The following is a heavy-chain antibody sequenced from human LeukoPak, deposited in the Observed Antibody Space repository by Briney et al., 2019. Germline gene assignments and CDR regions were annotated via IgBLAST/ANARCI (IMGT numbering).Heavy chain of an antibody. J-gene: IGHJ5*02. CDR3: ARHFKHVRSGTQHWFDP. CDR1: GGSFSGYY. CDR2: IYSSGST. Sequence: SETLSLTCAVYGGSFSGYYWSWIRQPPGKGLEWIGFIYSSGSTNYNPSLTSRLTISVDTSKNQFSLKLNSVTAADTAIYYCARHFKHVRSGTQHWFDPWGQGTLVTVSA. D-gene: IGHD1-14*01. V-gene: IGHV4-4*09.